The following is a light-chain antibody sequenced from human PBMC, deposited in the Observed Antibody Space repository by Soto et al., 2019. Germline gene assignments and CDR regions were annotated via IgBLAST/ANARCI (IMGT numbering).Light chain of an antibody. Sequence: QSVLTQPPSVSAAPGQKVTISCSGSSSNIGNNYVSWYQQLPGTAPKLLIYDNNKRPSGIPDRFSGSKSGTSATLGITGPQTGEEADYYGGTWDSSLSAGTVFGTGTKVPAL. CDR3: GTWDSSLSAGTV. J-gene: IGLJ1*01. V-gene: IGLV1-51*01. CDR1: SSNIGNNY. CDR2: DNN.